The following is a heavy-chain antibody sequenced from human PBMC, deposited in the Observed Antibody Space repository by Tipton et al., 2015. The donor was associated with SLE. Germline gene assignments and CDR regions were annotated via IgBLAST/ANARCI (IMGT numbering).Heavy chain of an antibody. D-gene: IGHD6-13*01. J-gene: IGHJ6*03. CDR3: ARDGTVNTAAALAYYMDV. CDR1: GGSISSYY. CDR2: IYYSGST. V-gene: IGHV4-59*12. Sequence: TLSLTCTVSGGSISSYYWNWIRQTPGKGLEWIGYIYYSGSTNYNPSLKSRVTISLDTSKNQFSLRLSSVTAADTAVYSCARDGTVNTAAALAYYMDVWGKGTTVTVSS.